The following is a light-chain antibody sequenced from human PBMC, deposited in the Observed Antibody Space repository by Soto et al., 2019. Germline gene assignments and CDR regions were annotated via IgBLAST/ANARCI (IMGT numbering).Light chain of an antibody. Sequence: EIVLTQSPGTLSLSPGERANLSCRASQSVSSSYFAWYQQKPGQPPRLLIYGASSRATGIPDRFSGSGSGTDFTLTISRLEPKDFAVYYCQQYGTSAWTFSQGNKVEIK. CDR3: QQYGTSAWT. CDR1: QSVSSSY. CDR2: GAS. J-gene: IGKJ1*01. V-gene: IGKV3-20*01.